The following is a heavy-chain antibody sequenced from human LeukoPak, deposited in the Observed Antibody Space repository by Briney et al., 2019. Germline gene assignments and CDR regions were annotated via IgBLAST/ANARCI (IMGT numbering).Heavy chain of an antibody. CDR3: AREAMLGEKNRFDP. J-gene: IGHJ5*02. D-gene: IGHD3-10*02. V-gene: IGHV3-21*01. CDR1: GFTFSSYS. Sequence: PGGSLRLSCAASGFTFSSYSMNWVRQAPGKGLEWVSSISSSSSYIYYADSVKGRFTISRDNAKNSLYLQMNSLRAEDTAVYYCAREAMLGEKNRFDPWGQGTLVTVSS. CDR2: ISSSSSYI.